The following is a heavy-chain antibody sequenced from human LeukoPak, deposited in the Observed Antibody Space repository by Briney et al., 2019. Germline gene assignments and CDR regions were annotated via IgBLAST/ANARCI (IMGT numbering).Heavy chain of an antibody. CDR3: ARGRGVMLFRASLVDVFPSQTKNFDY. V-gene: IGHV4-34*01. D-gene: IGHD3-16*01. J-gene: IGHJ4*02. Sequence: SETLSLTCAVYGGSFSGYYWSWIRQPPGKGLEWIGEINHSGSTNYNPSLKSRVTISVDTSKNQFSLKLSSVTAADTAVYYCARGRGVMLFRASLVDVFPSQTKNFDYWGQGTLVTVSS. CDR1: GGSFSGYY. CDR2: INHSGST.